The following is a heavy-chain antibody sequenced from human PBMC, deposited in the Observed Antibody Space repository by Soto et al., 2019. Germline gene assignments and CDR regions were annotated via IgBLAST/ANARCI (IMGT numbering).Heavy chain of an antibody. CDR1: GYTFTSYV. V-gene: IGHV1-18*01. CDR3: ARDRITMIVVAPGFDY. J-gene: IGHJ4*02. D-gene: IGHD3-22*01. CDR2: ISAYNGNT. Sequence: ASVKVSCKASGYTFTSYVISWVRQAPGQGLEWMGWISAYNGNTNYAQKLQGRVTMTTDTSTSTAYMELRSLRSDDTAVYYCARDRITMIVVAPGFDYWGQGTLVTVSS.